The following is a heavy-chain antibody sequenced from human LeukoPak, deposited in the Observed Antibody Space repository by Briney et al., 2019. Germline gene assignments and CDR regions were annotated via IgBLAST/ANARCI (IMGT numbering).Heavy chain of an antibody. CDR3: AKGNWNDD. V-gene: IGHV3-23*01. CDR1: GFTFSDSA. CDR2: ISRSGDRT. Sequence: GGSLRLSCAASGFTFSDSAMTWVRQAPGRGLEWVSGISRSGDRTYTADSVKGRFTISRDNSKNTLYLQMNSLRAEDTAVYYCAKGNWNDDWGQGTPVTASS. J-gene: IGHJ5*02.